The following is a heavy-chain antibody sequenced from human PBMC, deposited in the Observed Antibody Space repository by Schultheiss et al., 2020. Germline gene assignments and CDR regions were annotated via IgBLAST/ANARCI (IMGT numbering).Heavy chain of an antibody. V-gene: IGHV3-66*02. CDR3: AKDHPILRYFDWSRLYGMDV. CDR2: IYSGGST. CDR1: GFTVSSNY. Sequence: GGSLRLSCAASGFTVSSNYMSWVRQAPGKGLEWVSVIYSGGSTYYADSVKGRFTISRDNSKNTLYLQMNSLRAEDTAVYYCAKDHPILRYFDWSRLYGMDVWGQGTTVTVSS. D-gene: IGHD3-9*01. J-gene: IGHJ6*02.